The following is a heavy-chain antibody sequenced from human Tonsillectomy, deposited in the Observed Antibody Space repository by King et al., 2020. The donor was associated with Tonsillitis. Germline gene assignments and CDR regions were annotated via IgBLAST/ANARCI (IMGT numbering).Heavy chain of an antibody. V-gene: IGHV3-30*04. CDR2: ISYDGSNK. CDR1: GFTFSSYA. CDR3: ARDDLLDY. Sequence: VQLVESGGGVVQPGRSLRPSCAAPGFTFSSYALHWVRQAPGKGLEWVAIISYDGSNKYYADSVKGRFTISRDNSKNTLYLQMNSLRAEDTAVYYCARDDLLDYWGQGTLVTVSS. J-gene: IGHJ4*02.